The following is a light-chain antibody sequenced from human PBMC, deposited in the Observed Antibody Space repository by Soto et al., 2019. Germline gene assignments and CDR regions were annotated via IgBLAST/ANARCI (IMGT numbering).Light chain of an antibody. Sequence: DIVMTQSPDFLAVSLGERATINCKSSQSVLYSSNNKNYLAWYQQKPGQPPKLLIYWASTRESGVPDRFSGGGSGTDFTLTISSLKAEDVAIYYCQQYYAVVPSFGGGTKVEIK. V-gene: IGKV4-1*01. CDR1: QSVLYSSNNKNY. CDR2: WAS. J-gene: IGKJ4*01. CDR3: QQYYAVVPS.